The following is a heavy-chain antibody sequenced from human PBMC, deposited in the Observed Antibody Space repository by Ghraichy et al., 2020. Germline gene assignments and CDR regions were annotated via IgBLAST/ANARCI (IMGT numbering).Heavy chain of an antibody. V-gene: IGHV4-34*01. CDR3: VRYDFPLFDY. CDR2: IYHSGRT. Sequence: GSLRLSCAVYGGSFTGYFWTWVRQPPGKELEWIGEIYHSGRTNYNPSLKSRVTISIDTSKNQFSLRLNSVAAADTAVYFCVRYDFPLFDYWGQGSLVTVSS. CDR1: GGSFTGYF. J-gene: IGHJ4*02. D-gene: IGHD3-3*01.